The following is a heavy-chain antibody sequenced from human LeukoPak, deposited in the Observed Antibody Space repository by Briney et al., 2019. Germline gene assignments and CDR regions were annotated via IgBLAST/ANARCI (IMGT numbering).Heavy chain of an antibody. CDR1: GGTFSSYA. CDR2: IIPIFGTA. V-gene: IGHV1-69*13. J-gene: IGHJ5*02. Sequence: SVKVSCKASGGTFSSYAISWVRQAPGQGREWMGGIIPIFGTANYAQKFQGRVTITADESTSTAYMELSSLRSEDTAVYYCARVGCSGGSCYSNWFDPWGQGTLVTVSS. CDR3: ARVGCSGGSCYSNWFDP. D-gene: IGHD2-15*01.